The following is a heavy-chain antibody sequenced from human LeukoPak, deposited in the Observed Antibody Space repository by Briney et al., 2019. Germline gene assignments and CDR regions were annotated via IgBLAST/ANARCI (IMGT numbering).Heavy chain of an antibody. CDR3: AKTKSSGPAGDYFDY. CDR2: ISGSRGST. V-gene: IGHV3-23*01. Sequence: PGGSLRLSCTASRFTFSSYAMTWVRQAPGKGLEWVSAISGSRGSTYYADSVKGRFTISRDNSKNTLYLQMNSLRPEDTALYYCAKTKSSGPAGDYFDYWGQGTLVTVSS. CDR1: RFTFSSYA. D-gene: IGHD3-22*01. J-gene: IGHJ4*02.